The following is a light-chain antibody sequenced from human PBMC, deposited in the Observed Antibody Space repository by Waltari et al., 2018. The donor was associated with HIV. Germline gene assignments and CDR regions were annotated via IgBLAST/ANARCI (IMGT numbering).Light chain of an antibody. J-gene: IGLJ1*01. Sequence: QSALSHPASVSASPGHPAAISCSGSTSDIGRYHSVSWYQQTPNRAVKRSRFGVNDRLSGTSDRYSGSKAGSQAHVKVSTVRTDDEADYYCAADTVNSTGVFGTGTKLSVL. V-gene: IGLV2-14*01. CDR1: TSDIGRYHS. CDR2: GVN. CDR3: AADTVNSTGV.